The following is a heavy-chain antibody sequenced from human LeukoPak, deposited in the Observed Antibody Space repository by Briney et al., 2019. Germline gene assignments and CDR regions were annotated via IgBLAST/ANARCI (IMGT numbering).Heavy chain of an antibody. J-gene: IGHJ5*02. D-gene: IGHD5-18*01. Sequence: GESLKISCKGSGYSFTSYWIGWVRQLPGKGLEWMGIIYPGDSDTRYSPSFQGQVTISADKSISTAYLQWSSLKASDTAMYYCASGLYSYGNRFWFDPWGQGTLVTVSS. CDR3: ASGLYSYGNRFWFDP. V-gene: IGHV5-51*01. CDR1: GYSFTSYW. CDR2: IYPGDSDT.